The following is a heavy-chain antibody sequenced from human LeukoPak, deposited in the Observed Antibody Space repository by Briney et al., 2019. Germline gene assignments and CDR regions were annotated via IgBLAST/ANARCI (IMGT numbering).Heavy chain of an antibody. CDR3: ARALGDI. V-gene: IGHV3-74*01. J-gene: IGHJ4*02. Sequence: GGSLRLSCTASGLTFSTSGFNWVRQAPGKGLMWVSRINGDGSSTSYGDSVKGRFTVSRDNAKNTLYLQMNGLRVEDTAVYYCARALGDIRGQGTLVTVSS. CDR2: INGDGSST. CDR1: GLTFSTSG.